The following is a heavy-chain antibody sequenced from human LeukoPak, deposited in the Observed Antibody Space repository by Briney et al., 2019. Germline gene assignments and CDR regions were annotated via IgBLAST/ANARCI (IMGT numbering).Heavy chain of an antibody. D-gene: IGHD4-17*01. CDR2: FNPGDGST. J-gene: IGHJ4*02. V-gene: IGHV1-46*01. CDR3: ASLYGDYVSSDY. CDR1: GHTFSSNY. Sequence: VASVKVSCKAPGHTFSSNYMHWVRQGPGQGLDWMGMFNPGDGSTTYAQKFRGRVTMTRDTSKSTVYMQLSGLRSEDTAVYYCASLYGDYVSSDYWGQGTLVSLSS.